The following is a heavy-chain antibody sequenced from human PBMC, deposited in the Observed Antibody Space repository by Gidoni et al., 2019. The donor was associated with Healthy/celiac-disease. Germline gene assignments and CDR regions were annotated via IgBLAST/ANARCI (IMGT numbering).Heavy chain of an antibody. V-gene: IGHV5-51*01. Sequence: GIIYPGDSDTRYSPSFQGQVTISADKSISTAYLQWSSLKASDTAMYYCARHARAGPRGAFDIWGQGTMVTVSS. J-gene: IGHJ3*02. CDR3: ARHARAGPRGAFDI. D-gene: IGHD3-10*01. CDR2: IYPGDSDT.